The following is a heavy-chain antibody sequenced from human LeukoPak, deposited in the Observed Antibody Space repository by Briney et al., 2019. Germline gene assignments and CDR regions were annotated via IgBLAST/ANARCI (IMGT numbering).Heavy chain of an antibody. CDR1: GGSINSFY. J-gene: IGHJ4*02. Sequence: SETLSLTCTVSGGSINSFYWSWIRQPPGKGLGWIGYIYYSGRINYNPSLKSRVTISVDTSKNQFSLKLTSVTAADTAVYYCATEDYGVPFFDYWGQGTLVTVSS. CDR2: IYYSGRI. CDR3: ATEDYGVPFFDY. V-gene: IGHV4-59*01. D-gene: IGHD4-17*01.